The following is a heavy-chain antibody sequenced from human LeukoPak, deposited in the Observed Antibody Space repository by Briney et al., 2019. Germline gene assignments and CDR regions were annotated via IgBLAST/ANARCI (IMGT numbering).Heavy chain of an antibody. V-gene: IGHV6-1*01. J-gene: IGHJ4*02. CDR3: ARAKNHAFDY. CDR1: GDSLPESGVR. CDR2: IYYCSKWYY. D-gene: IGHD1-14*01. Sequence: SQTLSLTFAISGDSLPESGVRWHWLRQSPSRGLEWLGKIYYCSKWYYDYAISVKSQIAINPDTSKNQFSLQLDSVTPDDTAVYYCARAKNHAFDYWGPGALVTVSS.